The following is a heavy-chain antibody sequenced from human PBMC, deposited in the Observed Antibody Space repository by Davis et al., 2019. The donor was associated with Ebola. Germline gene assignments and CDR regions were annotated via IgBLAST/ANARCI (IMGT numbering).Heavy chain of an antibody. CDR1: GGSISSYY. Sequence: PSETLSLTCTVSGGSISSYYWSWIRQPPGKGLEWIGYIYYSGSTYYNPSLKSRVTISVDTSKNQFSLKLSSVTAADTAVYYCARARSTIFGVMVEMDVWGKGTTVTVSS. D-gene: IGHD3-3*01. J-gene: IGHJ6*04. CDR3: ARARSTIFGVMVEMDV. V-gene: IGHV4-59*08. CDR2: IYYSGST.